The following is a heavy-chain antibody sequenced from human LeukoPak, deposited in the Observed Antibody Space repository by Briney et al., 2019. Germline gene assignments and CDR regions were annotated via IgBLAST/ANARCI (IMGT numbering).Heavy chain of an antibody. CDR1: GGSFSGYY. D-gene: IGHD6-19*01. CDR3: ARDLSSGWPYQWSYFDY. J-gene: IGHJ4*02. V-gene: IGHV4-34*01. CDR2: INHSGST. Sequence: PSETLSLTCAVYGGSFSGYYWSWIRQPPGKGLEWIGEINHSGSTNYNPSLKSRVTISVDKSKNQFSLKLSSVTAADTAVYYCARDLSSGWPYQWSYFDYWGQGTLVTVSS.